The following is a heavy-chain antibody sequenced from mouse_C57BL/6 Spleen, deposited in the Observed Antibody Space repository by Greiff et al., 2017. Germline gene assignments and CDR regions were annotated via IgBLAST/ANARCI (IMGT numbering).Heavy chain of an antibody. Sequence: QVQLQQPGAELVKPGASVKMSCKASGYPFTSYWITWVKQRPGQGLEWIGDIYPGSGSTNYNEKFKSKATLTVDTSSSTAYMQLSSLTSEDSAVYYCARLGYYGSPWYFDVWGTGTTVTVSS. V-gene: IGHV1-55*01. CDR3: ARLGYYGSPWYFDV. CDR1: GYPFTSYW. CDR2: IYPGSGST. J-gene: IGHJ1*03. D-gene: IGHD1-1*01.